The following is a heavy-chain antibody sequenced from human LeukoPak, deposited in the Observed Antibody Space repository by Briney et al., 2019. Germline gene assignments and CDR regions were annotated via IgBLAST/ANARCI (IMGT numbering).Heavy chain of an antibody. CDR3: ARVFVVVTGYYFDY. CDR2: IKQDGSEK. V-gene: IGHV3-7*01. D-gene: IGHD2-21*02. Sequence: GGSLRLSCAASGFTFSSYWMSWVRQAPGKGLEWVANIKQDGSEKYYVDSVKGRFTISRDNAKNSLYLQMNSLRAEDTAVYYCARVFVVVTGYYFDYWGRGTLVTVSS. J-gene: IGHJ4*02. CDR1: GFTFSSYW.